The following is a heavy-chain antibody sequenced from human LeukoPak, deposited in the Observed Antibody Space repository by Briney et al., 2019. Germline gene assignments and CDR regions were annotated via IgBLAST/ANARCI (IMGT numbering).Heavy chain of an antibody. D-gene: IGHD3-22*01. CDR1: GGSISSSIYY. Sequence: SETLSLTCTVSGGSISSSIYYWGWIRKPPGKGLEWIGNIYYSGITYYSPSLKSRVTISVDTSKNQFSLKLSSVTAADTAVYYCARWRPPYYYDSGGYYSIFDYWGQGTPVTVSS. V-gene: IGHV4-39*07. CDR3: ARWRPPYYYDSGGYYSIFDY. CDR2: IYYSGIT. J-gene: IGHJ4*02.